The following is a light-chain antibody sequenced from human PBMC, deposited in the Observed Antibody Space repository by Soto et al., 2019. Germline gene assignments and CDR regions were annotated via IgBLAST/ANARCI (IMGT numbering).Light chain of an antibody. CDR1: SSNLGSGFD. Sequence: QSVLTQPPSVSGAPGQRITISCTGSSSNLGSGFDVQWYQQLPGTAPKLLIYNNNQRPSGVPDRFSGSKSGTSASLAISGLQSEDEADYYCAAWDDSLNGPVVFGGGTKLTVL. V-gene: IGLV1-44*01. CDR2: NNN. J-gene: IGLJ2*01. CDR3: AAWDDSLNGPVV.